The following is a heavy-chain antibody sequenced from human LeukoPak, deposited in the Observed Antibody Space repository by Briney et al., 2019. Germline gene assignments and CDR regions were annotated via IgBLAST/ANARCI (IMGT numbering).Heavy chain of an antibody. CDR2: ISSNGINT. CDR1: GFNFSTYA. CDR3: VRVIQGINSSWYGS. V-gene: IGHV3-64*01. D-gene: IGHD6-13*01. J-gene: IGHJ1*01. Sequence: PGGSLRLSSAASGFNFSTYAMHWVRQAPGKGLEYVSAISSNGINTYYANSVKGRFTISRDNSKNTLYLQMGSLRAEDMAVYYCVRVIQGINSSWYGSWGQGTLVTVSS.